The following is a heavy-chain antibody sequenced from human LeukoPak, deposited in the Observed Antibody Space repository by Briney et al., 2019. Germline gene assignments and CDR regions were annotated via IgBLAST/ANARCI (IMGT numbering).Heavy chain of an antibody. J-gene: IGHJ4*02. D-gene: IGHD3-10*01. CDR3: AKGPNFGSWRAVNY. Sequence: PGGSLRLSCAVSDSSFWSHDMSWVRQTLEKGLEWVSSIASDDASFYADSVRGRFTISRDKSQNILYLQMNSLRADDTARYYCAKGPNFGSWRAVNYWGQGRLVTVSS. V-gene: IGHV3-23*01. CDR1: DSSFWSHD. CDR2: IASDDAS.